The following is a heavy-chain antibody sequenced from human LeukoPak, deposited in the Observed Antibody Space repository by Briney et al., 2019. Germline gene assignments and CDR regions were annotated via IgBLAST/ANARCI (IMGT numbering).Heavy chain of an antibody. J-gene: IGHJ3*02. CDR3: ARASPSRNAFDI. Sequence: SAKVSCKAPGGTFSSYAISWVRQAPGQGLEWMGGIIPIFGTANYAQKFQGRVTITADESTSTAYMELSSLRSEDTAVYYCARASPSRNAFDIWGQGTMVTVSS. V-gene: IGHV1-69*13. CDR2: IIPIFGTA. CDR1: GGTFSSYA. D-gene: IGHD6-13*01.